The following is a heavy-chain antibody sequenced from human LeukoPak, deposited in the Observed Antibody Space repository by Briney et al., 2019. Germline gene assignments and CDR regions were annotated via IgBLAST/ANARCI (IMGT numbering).Heavy chain of an antibody. Sequence: PSETLSLTCTVSGGSISSGSYYWRWLRQPAGKGLEWIGRIYTSGSTNYNPSLKSRGTITVDTAKNQFSLKLSSVTAADTAVYYCAREGLAAAWGVRYYFDYWGQGTLVTVSS. CDR2: IYTSGST. V-gene: IGHV4-61*02. D-gene: IGHD6-13*01. J-gene: IGHJ4*02. CDR3: AREGLAAAWGVRYYFDY. CDR1: GGSISSGSYY.